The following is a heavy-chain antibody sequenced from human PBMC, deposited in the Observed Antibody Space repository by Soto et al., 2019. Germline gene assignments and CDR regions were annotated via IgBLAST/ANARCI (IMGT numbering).Heavy chain of an antibody. D-gene: IGHD4-4*01. CDR2: IKQDGSEK. CDR3: ATWGHLQAKYFDY. J-gene: IGHJ4*02. V-gene: IGHV3-7*01. CDR1: GFTFSSYW. Sequence: PGGSLRLSCAASGFTFSSYWMSWVRQAPGKGLEWVANIKQDGSEKYYVDSVKGRFTISRDNAKNSLYLQMNSLRAEDTAVYYCATWGHLQAKYFDYWGQGTLVTVSS.